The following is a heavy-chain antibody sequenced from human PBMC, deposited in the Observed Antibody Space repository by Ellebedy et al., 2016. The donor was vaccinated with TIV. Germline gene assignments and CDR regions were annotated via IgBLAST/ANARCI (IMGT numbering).Heavy chain of an antibody. CDR3: ARDYIGCSSTSCYYYYYGMDV. CDR1: GYTFTSYA. J-gene: IGHJ6*02. CDR2: INAGNGNT. D-gene: IGHD2-2*01. Sequence: ASVKVSXXASGYTFTSYAMHWVRQAPGQRLEWMGWINAGNGNTKYSQKFQGRVTITRDTSASTAYMELSSLRSEDTAVYYCARDYIGCSSTSCYYYYYGMDVWGQGTTVTVSS. V-gene: IGHV1-3*01.